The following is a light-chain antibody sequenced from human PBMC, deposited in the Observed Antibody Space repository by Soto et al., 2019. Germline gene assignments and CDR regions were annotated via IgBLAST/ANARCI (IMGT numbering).Light chain of an antibody. CDR3: QTWDTGVV. CDR2: LKSDGSH. J-gene: IGLJ2*01. Sequence: QPVLTQSPSASASLGASVRLTCTLSTGHSTYAIAWHQQQPEKGPRYLMKLKSDGSHSKGDGIPDRFSGSSSGAERYLTISGLQSEDEADYYCQTWDTGVVFGGGTKLTVL. V-gene: IGLV4-69*01. CDR1: TGHSTYA.